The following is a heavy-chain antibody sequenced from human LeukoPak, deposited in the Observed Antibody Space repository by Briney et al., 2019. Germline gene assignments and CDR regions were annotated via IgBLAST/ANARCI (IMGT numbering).Heavy chain of an antibody. J-gene: IGHJ4*02. D-gene: IGHD1-26*01. Sequence: PSETLSLTCTVSGGSISSGDYYWSWIRQPPGKGLEWIGYIYYSGSTYYNPSLKSRVTISVDTSKNQFSLKLSSVTAADTAVYYCASHSGSYPGFDYWGQGTLVTVSS. CDR3: ASHSGSYPGFDY. CDR2: IYYSGST. V-gene: IGHV4-30-4*08. CDR1: GGSISSGDYY.